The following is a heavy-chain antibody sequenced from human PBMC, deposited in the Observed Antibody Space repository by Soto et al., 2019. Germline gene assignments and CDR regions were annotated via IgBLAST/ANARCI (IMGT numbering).Heavy chain of an antibody. V-gene: IGHV1-69*01. D-gene: IGHD1-1*01. CDR1: GDSFSKYT. CDR3: ARGRGLYNSGRTQPDP. J-gene: IGHJ5*02. Sequence: QVQLVQSGAEVKKPGSSVRVSCKTSGDSFSKYTVNWVRQAPRQGLEWMGGFIPRFGTTNFAPTLQGRVTITAEQSMNTVYMELSSLRSEETALYCCARGRGLYNSGRTQPDPWGQGTLGT. CDR2: FIPRFGTT.